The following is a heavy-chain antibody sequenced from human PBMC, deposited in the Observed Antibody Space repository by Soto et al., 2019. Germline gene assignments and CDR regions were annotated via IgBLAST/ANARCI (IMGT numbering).Heavy chain of an antibody. Sequence: GGSLRLSCAASGFTLSSYWMSWVRQAPGKGLEWVANIKQDGSEKYYVDSVKGRFTISRDNAKNSLYLQMNSLRAEDTAVYYCERDARFYSGSVDPRRELFDYSGQRTLVSVSS. CDR1: GFTLSSYW. CDR2: IKQDGSEK. J-gene: IGHJ1*01. V-gene: IGHV3-7*05. D-gene: IGHD1-26*01. CDR3: ERDARFYSGSVDPRRELFDY.